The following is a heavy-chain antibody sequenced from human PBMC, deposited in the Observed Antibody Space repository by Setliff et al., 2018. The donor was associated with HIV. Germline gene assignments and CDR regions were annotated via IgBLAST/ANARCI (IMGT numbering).Heavy chain of an antibody. D-gene: IGHD2-8*01. J-gene: IGHJ3*02. Sequence: SETLSLTCAVSGYSISSGYYWAWIRQPPGKGLEWIGHIYHTGSTYSNPSLKRRVTISVDTSKNQFSLKLTSVTVADTAVYYCARLESGVFDIWGQGTMVTVSS. V-gene: IGHV4-38-2*01. CDR1: GYSISSGYY. CDR2: IYHTGST. CDR3: ARLESGVFDI.